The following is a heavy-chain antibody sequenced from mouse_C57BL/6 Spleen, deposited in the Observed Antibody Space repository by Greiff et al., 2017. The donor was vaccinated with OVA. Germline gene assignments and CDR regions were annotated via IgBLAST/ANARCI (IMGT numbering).Heavy chain of an antibody. D-gene: IGHD2-5*01. CDR3: ANSNYDECDY. CDR2: IYPGDGDT. Sequence: QVQLKESGAELVKPGASVKISCKASGYAFSSYWMNWVKQRPGTGLEWIGQIYPGDGDTNYNGKFKGKATLTADKSSSTAYMQLSSLTSEDSAVYFCANSNYDECDYWGQGTTLTVSS. J-gene: IGHJ2*01. CDR1: GYAFSSYW. V-gene: IGHV1-80*01.